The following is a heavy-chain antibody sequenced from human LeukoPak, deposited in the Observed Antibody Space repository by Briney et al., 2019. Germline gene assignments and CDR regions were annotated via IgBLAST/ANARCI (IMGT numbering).Heavy chain of an antibody. CDR2: ISSASSTI. CDR1: GFAFSTYG. D-gene: IGHD6-19*01. CDR3: ARDARGWGRDAFDI. J-gene: IGHJ3*02. V-gene: IGHV3-48*01. Sequence: TGGSLRLSCVASGFAFSTYGMNWVRQAPGKGLEWASYISSASSTIYYADSVKGRFTISRDNAKNSLYLQMNSLRAEDTAVYYCARDARGWGRDAFDIWGQGTMLTVSS.